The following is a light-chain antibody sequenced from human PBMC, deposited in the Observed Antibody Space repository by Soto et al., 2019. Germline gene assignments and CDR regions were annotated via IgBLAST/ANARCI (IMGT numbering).Light chain of an antibody. V-gene: IGLV2-11*01. Sequence: QSVLTQPRSVSGSPGQSVTISCTGTSSDVGGYNYVSWYQQYPGKAPKLMIYDVNKRPSGVPDRFSGSKSGNTASLTISGLQAEDEADYYCCSYTGSYTWVFGGGTKLTVL. J-gene: IGLJ3*02. CDR3: CSYTGSYTWV. CDR2: DVN. CDR1: SSDVGGYNY.